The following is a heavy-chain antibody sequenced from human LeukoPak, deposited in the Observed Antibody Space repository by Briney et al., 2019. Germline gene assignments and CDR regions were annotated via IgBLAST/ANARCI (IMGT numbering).Heavy chain of an antibody. Sequence: GGSLRLSCAASGFTFSSYWMHWVRQAPRKGLVWVSRIKSDGSTNYADSVNGPYTISRDNAKITVSLQMNSLRPEDTGVYYCARAPSEIGAYYPEYFRHWGQGTLVTVSS. CDR2: IKSDGST. CDR1: GFTFSSYW. CDR3: ARAPSEIGAYYPEYFRH. D-gene: IGHD3-22*01. V-gene: IGHV3-74*01. J-gene: IGHJ1*01.